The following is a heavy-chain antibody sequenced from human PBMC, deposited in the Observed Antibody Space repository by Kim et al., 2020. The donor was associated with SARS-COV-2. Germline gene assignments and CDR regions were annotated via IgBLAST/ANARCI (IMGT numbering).Heavy chain of an antibody. J-gene: IGHJ6*01. Sequence: GGSLRLSCAASGFTFTHYGMHWVRRAPGKGLEWVSIISYDGSNQYYAESLKGRFTISRDNSKNTLYLQMNSLRPEDTAVYYCAKSGTTLLRFFYYHCVDV. CDR2: ISYDGSNQ. CDR1: GFTFTHYG. V-gene: IGHV3-30*18. D-gene: IGHD3-3*01. CDR3: AKSGTTLLRFFYYHCVDV.